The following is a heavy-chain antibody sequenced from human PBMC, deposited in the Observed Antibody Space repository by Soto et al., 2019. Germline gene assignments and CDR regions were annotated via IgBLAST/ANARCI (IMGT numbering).Heavy chain of an antibody. Sequence: SETLSLTCSVSGYSVSSSDYYWAWIRQPPGKGLEWIGSMFYSGLTYYNPSLKSRVTLSVDTSKNQFSARLNSVTAADTAVYYCAPLSVSLSGPYGIHVWGQGTTVTVSS. CDR1: GYSVSSSDYY. CDR2: MFYSGLT. CDR3: APLSVSLSGPYGIHV. D-gene: IGHD2-15*01. J-gene: IGHJ6*02. V-gene: IGHV4-39*01.